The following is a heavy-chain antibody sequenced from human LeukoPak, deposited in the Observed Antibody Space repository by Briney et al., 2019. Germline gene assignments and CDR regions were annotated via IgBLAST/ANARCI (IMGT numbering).Heavy chain of an antibody. D-gene: IGHD4/OR15-4a*01. CDR3: VRGPYGASISKWFDP. CDR2: IYYSGST. V-gene: IGHV4-59*01. J-gene: IGHJ5*02. CDR1: GGSISSYY. Sequence: PSETLSLTCTVSGGSISSYYWSWIRQPPGKGLEWIGYIYYSGSTKYNPSLKNRVTLSVDTSRNQLSLQLSSVTTADTAVYYCVRGPYGASISKWFDPWGQGTLVIVSS.